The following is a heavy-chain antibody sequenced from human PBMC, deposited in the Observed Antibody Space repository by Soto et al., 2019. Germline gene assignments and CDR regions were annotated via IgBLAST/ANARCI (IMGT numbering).Heavy chain of an antibody. CDR1: GFTFSNYG. V-gene: IGHV3-30*18. CDR2: ISYDGSNK. D-gene: IGHD5-12*01. Sequence: QVQMVESGGGVVQPGRSLRLSCAASGFTFSNYGMYWVRQAPGKGLEWVTGISYDGSNKYYADSVKGRFTISRDNSKNTLYLQMNSLRAEDTAVYYCANSSGSDPFDYWGQGTLVTVSS. J-gene: IGHJ4*02. CDR3: ANSSGSDPFDY.